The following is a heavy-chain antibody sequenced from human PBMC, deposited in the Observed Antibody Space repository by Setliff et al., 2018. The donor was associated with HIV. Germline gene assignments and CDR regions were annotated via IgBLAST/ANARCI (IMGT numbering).Heavy chain of an antibody. Sequence: PSETLSLTCTVSGDSISSGTYYWNWIRQPAGKGPEWIGLIYTRGSVSYNPSLMSRVTISLDTSKNQLSLKLSSVTAADTAVYYCTREFFYWGQGILVTVSS. D-gene: IGHD3-3*01. J-gene: IGHJ4*02. CDR3: TREFFY. CDR1: GDSISSGTYY. CDR2: IYTRGSV. V-gene: IGHV4-61*02.